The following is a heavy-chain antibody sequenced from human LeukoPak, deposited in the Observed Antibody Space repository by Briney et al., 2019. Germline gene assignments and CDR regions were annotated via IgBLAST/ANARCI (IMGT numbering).Heavy chain of an antibody. CDR2: IYYSGST. Sequence: SETLSLTCTVSGGSISSYYWSWIRQPPGKGLEWIGYIYYSGSTNYTPSLKSRVTISVDTSKNQFSLKLSSVTAADTAVYYCAREAAVAGTWFDYWGQGTLVTVSS. CDR3: AREAAVAGTWFDY. CDR1: GGSISSYY. D-gene: IGHD6-19*01. J-gene: IGHJ4*02. V-gene: IGHV4-59*01.